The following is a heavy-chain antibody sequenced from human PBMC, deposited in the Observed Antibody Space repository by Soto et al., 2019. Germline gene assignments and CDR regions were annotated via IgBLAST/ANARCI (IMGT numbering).Heavy chain of an antibody. CDR2: ISGSGGTT. D-gene: IGHD6-19*01. V-gene: IGHV3-23*01. J-gene: IGHJ3*02. CDR1: GFTVSSNY. CDR3: AKTANGWFSAFDI. Sequence: GGSLRLSCAASGFTVSSNYMSWVRQAPGKGLEWVSAISGSGGTTYYADSVKGRFTFSRDNSKNTLYLQMNSLRAEDTAVYYCAKTANGWFSAFDIWGQGTMVTVSS.